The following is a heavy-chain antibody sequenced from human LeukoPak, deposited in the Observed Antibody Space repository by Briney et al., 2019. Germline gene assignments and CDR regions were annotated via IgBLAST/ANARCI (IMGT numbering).Heavy chain of an antibody. CDR3: ARDLASGSYWGFDY. CDR1: GFTFSSYE. Sequence: GGSLRLSCAASGFTFSSYEMNWVRQAPGKGLEWVSYISSSGSTIYYADSVKGRFTISRDNAKNSLYLQMNSLRAEDTAVYYCARDLASGSYWGFDYWGQGTLVTVSS. V-gene: IGHV3-48*03. CDR2: ISSSGSTI. D-gene: IGHD1-26*01. J-gene: IGHJ4*02.